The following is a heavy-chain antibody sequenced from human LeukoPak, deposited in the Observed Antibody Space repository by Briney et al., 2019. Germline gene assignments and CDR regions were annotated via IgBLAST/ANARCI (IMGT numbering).Heavy chain of an antibody. CDR2: ISSSSSYI. CDR1: GFTFSSYS. D-gene: IGHD5-12*01. Sequence: GGSLRLSCAASGFTFSSYSMNWVRQAPGKGLEWVSSISSSSSYIYYADSVKGRFTISRDNAKNSLYLQMNSLRAEDTAVYYCARDARGTIVATIMHYYYYMDVWGKGTTVTISS. J-gene: IGHJ6*03. CDR3: ARDARGTIVATIMHYYYYMDV. V-gene: IGHV3-21*01.